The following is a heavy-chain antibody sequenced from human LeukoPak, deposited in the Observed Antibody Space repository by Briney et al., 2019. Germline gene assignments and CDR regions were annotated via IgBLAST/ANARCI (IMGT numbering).Heavy chain of an antibody. V-gene: IGHV3-21*01. CDR1: GFTFSSYS. J-gene: IGHJ4*02. CDR2: ISSSSSYI. CDR3: ARDLLVDTAMDY. D-gene: IGHD5-18*01. Sequence: KPGGSLGLSCAASGFTFSSYSMNWVRQAPGKGLEWVSSISSSSSYIYYADSVKGRFTISRDNAKNSLYLQMNSQRAEDTAVYYCARDLLVDTAMDYWGQGTLVTVSS.